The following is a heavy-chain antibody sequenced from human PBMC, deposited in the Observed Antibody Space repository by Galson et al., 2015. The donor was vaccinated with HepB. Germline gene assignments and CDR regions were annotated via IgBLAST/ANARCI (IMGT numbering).Heavy chain of an antibody. CDR1: GYTFTSNG. CDR2: ISANTGNT. Sequence: SVKVSCKASGYTFTSNGISWVRQAPGHGLEWMGWISANTGNTNYAQKFQGSVTLTRDTSTSSVHMELRRLRSDDTAIYYCVRDRLHSFDYWGQGTLVTVSS. CDR3: VRDRLHSFDY. J-gene: IGHJ4*02. V-gene: IGHV1-18*01.